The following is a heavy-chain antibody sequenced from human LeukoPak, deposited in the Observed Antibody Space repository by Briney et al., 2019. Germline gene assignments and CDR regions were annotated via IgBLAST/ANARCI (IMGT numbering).Heavy chain of an antibody. Sequence: PGGSLRLSYAASVFTFNDYWIYWVRHVSWKGRVCVLHINKDGSGTNYVDSVRGRFTISRDNAKNMVYLQMNSLRAEDSAVYFCARDMPGIGVCDYWGQGILVTVSS. V-gene: IGHV3-74*01. D-gene: IGHD2-2*01. CDR2: INKDGSGT. CDR1: VFTFNDYW. J-gene: IGHJ4*02. CDR3: ARDMPGIGVCDY.